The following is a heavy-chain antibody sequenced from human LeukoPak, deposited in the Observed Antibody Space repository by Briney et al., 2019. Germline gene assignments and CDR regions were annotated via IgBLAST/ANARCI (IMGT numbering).Heavy chain of an antibody. CDR3: ARDRMVRGVILHGY. D-gene: IGHD3-10*01. CDR1: GLTFSSYA. CDR2: TSYDGSNK. V-gene: IGHV3-30*04. Sequence: GGSLRLSCAASGLTFSSYAMHWVRQAPGKGLEWVAVTSYDGSNKYYADSVKGRFTISRDNSKNTLYLQMNSLRAEDTAVYYCARDRMVRGVILHGYWGQGTLVTVSS. J-gene: IGHJ4*02.